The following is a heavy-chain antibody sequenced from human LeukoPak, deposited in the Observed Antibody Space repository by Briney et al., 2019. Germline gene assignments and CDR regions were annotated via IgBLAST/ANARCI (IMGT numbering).Heavy chain of an antibody. CDR3: TTDLSAVAGTFDY. D-gene: IGHD6-19*01. Sequence: GGSLRLSCAASGFTFSSYSMNWVRQAPGTGLEWVGRIKSKSDGGATDYAAPVKGRFTISRDDSRNTLYLQMNSLKSEDTAVYYCTTDLSAVAGTFDYWGQGTLVTVSS. CDR2: IKSKSDGGAT. CDR1: GFTFSSYS. J-gene: IGHJ4*02. V-gene: IGHV3-15*01.